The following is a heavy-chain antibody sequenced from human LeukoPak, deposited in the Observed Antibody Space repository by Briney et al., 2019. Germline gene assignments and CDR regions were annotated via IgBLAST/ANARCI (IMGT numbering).Heavy chain of an antibody. J-gene: IGHJ3*02. D-gene: IGHD5-12*01. CDR1: GYTFTGYY. V-gene: IGHV1-2*06. CDR2: INPNSGGT. CDR3: ARGYDFDAFDI. Sequence: GASVKVSCKASGYTFTGYYMHWVRQAPGQGLEWMGRINPNSGGTNYAQKFQGRVTMTRDTSISTAYMELSSLRSEDTAVYYCARGYDFDAFDIWGQGTMVTVSS.